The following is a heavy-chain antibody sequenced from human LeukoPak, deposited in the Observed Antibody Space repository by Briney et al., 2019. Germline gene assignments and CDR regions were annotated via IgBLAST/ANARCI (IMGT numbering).Heavy chain of an antibody. D-gene: IGHD3-22*01. Sequence: SVKVSCKASGYTFTSYYMHWVRQAPGQGLEWMGIINPSGGSTSYAQKFQGRVTMTRDTSTSTVYMELSSLRSEDTAVYYCARGPPLYYYDSSGYYKPSFDYWGQGTLVTVSS. CDR3: ARGPPLYYYDSSGYYKPSFDY. CDR1: GYTFTSYY. CDR2: INPSGGST. J-gene: IGHJ4*02. V-gene: IGHV1-46*01.